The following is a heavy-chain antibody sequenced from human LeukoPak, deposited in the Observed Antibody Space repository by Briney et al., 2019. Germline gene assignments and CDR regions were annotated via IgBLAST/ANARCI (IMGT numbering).Heavy chain of an antibody. CDR3: AALVGATSAFDI. V-gene: IGHV4-59*01. CDR2: IYYSGST. D-gene: IGHD1-26*01. Sequence: KPSETLSLTCTVPGGAISSYYWSRIRQPPGKGLEWIWYIYYSGSTNYNPSLKSRVTISVDTSKNQFSLKLSSVTAVDTAVYYCAALVGATSAFDIWGQGTMVTVSS. CDR1: GGAISSYY. J-gene: IGHJ3*02.